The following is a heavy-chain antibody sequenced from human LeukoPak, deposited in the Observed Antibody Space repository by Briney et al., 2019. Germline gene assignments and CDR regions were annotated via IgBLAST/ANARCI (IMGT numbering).Heavy chain of an antibody. Sequence: GGSLRLSCAASGFTFSSYSMNWVRQAPGKGLEWVSSISGSSSYIYYADSVKGRFTISRDNAKNSLYLQMNSLRAEDTAVYYCARDLIPGYYGSGYYWGQGTMVTVSS. V-gene: IGHV3-21*01. D-gene: IGHD3-10*01. CDR1: GFTFSSYS. CDR3: ARDLIPGYYGSGYY. J-gene: IGHJ3*01. CDR2: ISGSSSYI.